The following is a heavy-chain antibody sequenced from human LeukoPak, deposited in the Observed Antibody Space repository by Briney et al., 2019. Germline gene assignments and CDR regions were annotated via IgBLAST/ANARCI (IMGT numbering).Heavy chain of an antibody. J-gene: IGHJ6*02. CDR2: INHSGST. CDR3: ARLGFGLGGLWFGSHSYYYYYGMDV. V-gene: IGHV4-34*01. D-gene: IGHD3-10*01. CDR1: GGSFSGYY. Sequence: SETLSLTCAVYGGSFSGYYWSWIRQPPGKGLEWLGEINHSGSTNYNPSLKSRVTISVDTSKNQFSLKLSSVTAADTAVYYCARLGFGLGGLWFGSHSYYYYYGMDVWGQGTTVTVSS.